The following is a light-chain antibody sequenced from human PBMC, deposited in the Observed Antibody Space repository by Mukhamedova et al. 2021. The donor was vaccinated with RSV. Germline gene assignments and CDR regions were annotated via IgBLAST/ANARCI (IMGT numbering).Light chain of an antibody. V-gene: IGLV2-23*01. J-gene: IGLJ1*01. Sequence: ISCTGTSSDVGSYNLVSWYQQHPGKAPKLMIYEGSKRPSGVSNRFSGSKSGNTASLTISGLQAEDEADYYCCSYAGSSAFVFGTG. CDR1: SSDVGSYNL. CDR2: EGS. CDR3: CSYAGSSAFV.